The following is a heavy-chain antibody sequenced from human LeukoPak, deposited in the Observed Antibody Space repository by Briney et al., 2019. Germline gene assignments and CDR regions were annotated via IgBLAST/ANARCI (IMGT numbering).Heavy chain of an antibody. CDR1: GGSISSGSYY. CDR3: ARERGVGATGY. V-gene: IGHV4-61*02. Sequence: SETLSLTCTVSGGSISSGSYYWSWIRQPAGKGLEWIGRIYTSGSTNYNPSLKSRVTISVGTSKNQFSLKLSSVTAADTAVYYCARERGVGATGYWGQGTLVTVSS. CDR2: IYTSGST. J-gene: IGHJ4*02. D-gene: IGHD1-26*01.